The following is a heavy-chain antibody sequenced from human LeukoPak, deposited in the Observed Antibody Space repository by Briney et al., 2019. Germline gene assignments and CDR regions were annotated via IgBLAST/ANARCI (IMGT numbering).Heavy chain of an antibody. V-gene: IGHV3-74*01. D-gene: IGHD6-19*01. CDR1: GFTFSSYW. CDR3: AKDGPMYSSGWYVDS. Sequence: PGGSLRLSCAASGFTFSSYWMHWVRQAPGKGLVWVSRINSDGSSTSYADSVKGRFTISRDNAKNTLYLQMNSLRAEDTAVYYCAKDGPMYSSGWYVDSWGQGTLVTVSS. CDR2: INSDGSST. J-gene: IGHJ4*02.